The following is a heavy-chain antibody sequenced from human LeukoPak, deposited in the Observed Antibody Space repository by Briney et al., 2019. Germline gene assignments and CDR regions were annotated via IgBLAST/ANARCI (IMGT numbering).Heavy chain of an antibody. CDR2: IYSSGST. CDR3: ARVFDSGSQAYFYYMDV. Sequence: SETLSLTCTVSGGSISSGSYYWSWIRQPAGKGLEWIGRIYSSGSTNYNPSLKSRVTMSVDTSKNQFSLKVSSVTAADTAVYYCARVFDSGSQAYFYYMDVWGKGTTVTISS. CDR1: GGSISSGSYY. J-gene: IGHJ6*03. V-gene: IGHV4-61*10. D-gene: IGHD3-10*01.